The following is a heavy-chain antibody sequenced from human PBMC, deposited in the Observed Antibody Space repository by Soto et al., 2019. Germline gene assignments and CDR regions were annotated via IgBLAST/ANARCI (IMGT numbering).Heavy chain of an antibody. D-gene: IGHD5-12*01. CDR2: ISYDGSNK. CDR1: GFTFSSYG. J-gene: IGHJ4*02. V-gene: IGHV3-30*03. CDR3: ASPPDGYNSYYFDY. Sequence: GGSLRLSCAASGFTFSSYGMHWVRQAPGKGLEWVAVISYDGSNKYYADSVKGRFTISRDNSKNTLYLQMNSLRAEDTAVYYCASPPDGYNSYYFDYWGQGTLVTVSS.